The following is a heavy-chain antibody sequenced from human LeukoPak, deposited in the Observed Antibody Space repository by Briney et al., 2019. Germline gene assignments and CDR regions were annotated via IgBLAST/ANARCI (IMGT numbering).Heavy chain of an antibody. CDR2: ISSSSSYI. J-gene: IGHJ4*02. CDR1: GFTFSSYS. V-gene: IGHV3-21*01. CDR3: ARGPYYDSSGYLFDY. Sequence: GGSLRLSCAASGFTFSSYSMNWVRQAPGKGLEWVSSISSSSSYIYYADSVKGRFTISRDNAKNSLYLQMNSLRAEDTAVYYCARGPYYDSSGYLFDYWGQGTLVTVSS. D-gene: IGHD3-22*01.